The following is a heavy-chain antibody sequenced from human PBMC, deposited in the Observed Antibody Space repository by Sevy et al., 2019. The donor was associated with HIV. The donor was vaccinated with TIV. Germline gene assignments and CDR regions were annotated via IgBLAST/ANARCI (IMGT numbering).Heavy chain of an antibody. V-gene: IGHV3-7*03. Sequence: GGSLRLSCAASGFTFSSYWMSWVRQAPGKGLEWVANIKQDGSEKYYVDSVKGRFTISRDNAKNPLYLQMNSLRAEDTAVYYCARESGAWFGESYYYYMDVWGKGTTVTVSS. D-gene: IGHD3-10*01. CDR2: IKQDGSEK. J-gene: IGHJ6*03. CDR1: GFTFSSYW. CDR3: ARESGAWFGESYYYYMDV.